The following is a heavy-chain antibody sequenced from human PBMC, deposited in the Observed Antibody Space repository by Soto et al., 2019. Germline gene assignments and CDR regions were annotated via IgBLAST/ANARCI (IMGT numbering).Heavy chain of an antibody. Sequence: ASVKVSCKASGGTFSSYAISWVRQAPGQGLEWMGGIIPIFGTANCAQKFQGRVTITADESTSTAYMELSSLRSEDTAVYYCARAYDFWSGYYNYYYYYGMDVWGQGTTVTVSS. J-gene: IGHJ6*02. CDR3: ARAYDFWSGYYNYYYYYGMDV. CDR2: IIPIFGTA. CDR1: GGTFSSYA. V-gene: IGHV1-69*13. D-gene: IGHD3-3*01.